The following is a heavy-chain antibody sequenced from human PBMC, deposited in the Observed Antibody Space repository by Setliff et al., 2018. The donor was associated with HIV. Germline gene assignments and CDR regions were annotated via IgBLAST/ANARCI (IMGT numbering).Heavy chain of an antibody. CDR3: VKHVDSDFSGDPDWFDP. J-gene: IGHJ5*02. V-gene: IGHV4-39*01. D-gene: IGHD2-15*01. CDR2: FSYNGGR. CDR1: GDSVSTRNSF. Sequence: PSETLSLTCTVSGDSVSTRNSFWGWIRQPPGKGLEWIGSFSYNGGRRYTPSLKSRVTISADMSKNQFSLNLNSVTAADTAVYYCVKHVDSDFSGDPDWFDPWGQGIPVTVS.